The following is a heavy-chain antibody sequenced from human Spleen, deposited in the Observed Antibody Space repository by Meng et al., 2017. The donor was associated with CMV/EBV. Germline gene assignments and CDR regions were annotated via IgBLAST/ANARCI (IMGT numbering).Heavy chain of an antibody. D-gene: IGHD2-2*01. J-gene: IGHJ4*02. CDR3: ARGSFIVVVPAAPDY. Sequence: SGYTFSSYYIHWMRQAPGQGLEWMGIINPSGGSTSYAQKFRGRVSMTRDTPISTAYMELSRLRSDDTAVYYCARGSFIVVVPAAPDYWGQGTLVTVSS. CDR1: GYTFSSYY. V-gene: IGHV1-46*01. CDR2: INPSGGST.